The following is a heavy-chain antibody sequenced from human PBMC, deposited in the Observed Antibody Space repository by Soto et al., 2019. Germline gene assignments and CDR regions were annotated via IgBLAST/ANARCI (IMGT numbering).Heavy chain of an antibody. Sequence: QVQLVQSGAEVKKPGASVKVSCKASGYTFTSYDINWGRQAPGEGLEWMGWMNPNSGNTGYAQKFQGRVTITRTTSISTAYMELSSLRSEDTAVYYCAREYSSGWSKDWGQGTLVTVSS. CDR3: AREYSSGWSKD. V-gene: IGHV1-8*01. D-gene: IGHD6-19*01. CDR2: MNPNSGNT. J-gene: IGHJ4*02. CDR1: GYTFTSYD.